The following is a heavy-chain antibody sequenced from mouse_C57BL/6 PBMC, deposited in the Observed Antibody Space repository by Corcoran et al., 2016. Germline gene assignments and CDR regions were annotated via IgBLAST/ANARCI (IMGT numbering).Heavy chain of an antibody. CDR2: ISYDGSN. Sequence: DVQLQESGPGLVKPFQSLSLTCSVTGYSITSGYYWNWIRQFPGNKLEWMGYISYDGSNNYNPSLKNRISITRDTSKNQFFLKLNSVTTEDTATYYCARVGYFDYWGQGTTLTVSS. V-gene: IGHV3-6*01. D-gene: IGHD4-1*01. CDR3: ARVGYFDY. J-gene: IGHJ2*01. CDR1: GYSITSGYY.